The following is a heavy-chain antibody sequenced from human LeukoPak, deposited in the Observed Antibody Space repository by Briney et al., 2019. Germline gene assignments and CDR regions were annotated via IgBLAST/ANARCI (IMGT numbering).Heavy chain of an antibody. V-gene: IGHV4-39*01. CDR1: GGSISSSSYY. CDR2: IYYSGST. D-gene: IGHD3-3*01. J-gene: IGHJ4*02. Sequence: TSETLSLTCTVSGGSISSSSYYWGWIRQPPGKGLEWTGSIYYSGSTYYNPSLKSRVTISVDTSKNQFSLKLSSVTAADTAVYYCARQGGTYYDFWSGYTNFDYWGQGTLVTVSS. CDR3: ARQGGTYYDFWSGYTNFDY.